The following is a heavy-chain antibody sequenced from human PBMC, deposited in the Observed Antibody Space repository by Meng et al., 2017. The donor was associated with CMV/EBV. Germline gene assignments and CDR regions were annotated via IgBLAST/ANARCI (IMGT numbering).Heavy chain of an antibody. V-gene: IGHV3-7*01. CDR3: ARRGGKYESNARLGAFDI. CDR2: INQDGSEK. Sequence: GESLKISCAASGFTFSNYCMSWVRQAPGKGLEGVANINQDGSEKYFVDSVKGRFTISRDNAKNSLYLQMNSLRAEDTAVYYCARRGGKYESNARLGAFDIWGQGTMVTVSS. CDR1: GFTFSNYC. J-gene: IGHJ3*02. D-gene: IGHD3-22*01.